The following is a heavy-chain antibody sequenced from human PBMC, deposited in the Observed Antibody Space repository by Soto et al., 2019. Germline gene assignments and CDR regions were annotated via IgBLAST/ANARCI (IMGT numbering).Heavy chain of an antibody. D-gene: IGHD2-15*01. CDR2: IYHSGST. CDR3: ARGRWSDRFLN. CDR1: GGSISGGGDS. J-gene: IGHJ4*02. V-gene: IGHV4-30-2*01. Sequence: SETLCLTCAVSGGSISGGGDSWSWIRQPPGKGLEWIGYIYHSGSTYYNPSLMSRVTISAVASSQQFALRLTSLTAADTAIYYCARGRWSDRFLNWGQGTQVTVSS.